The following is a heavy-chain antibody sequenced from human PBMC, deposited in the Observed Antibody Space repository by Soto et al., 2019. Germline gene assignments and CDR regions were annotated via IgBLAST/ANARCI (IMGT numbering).Heavy chain of an antibody. J-gene: IGHJ5*02. V-gene: IGHV3-23*01. CDR3: AKRGVYETSTDWFDP. Sequence: GGSLRLSCAASGFTFSSYAMSWVRQAPGKGLEWVSAISGSGGSTYYADSVKGRFTISRDNSKNTLYLQMNSLRAEDTAVYYCAKRGVYETSTDWFDPWGQGTLVTVSS. D-gene: IGHD1-20*01. CDR1: GFTFSSYA. CDR2: ISGSGGST.